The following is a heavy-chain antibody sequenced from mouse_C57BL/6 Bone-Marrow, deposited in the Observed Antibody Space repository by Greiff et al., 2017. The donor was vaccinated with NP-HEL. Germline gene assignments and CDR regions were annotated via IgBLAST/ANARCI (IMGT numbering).Heavy chain of an antibody. CDR1: GFTFSSYA. V-gene: IGHV5-4*03. D-gene: IGHD1-1*01. CDR3: ARSGYYGSSPYWYFDV. Sequence: DVMLVESGGGLVKPGGSLKLSCAASGFTFSSYAMSWVRQTPEKRLEWVATISDGGSYTYYPDNVKGRFTISRDNAKNNLYLQMSHLKSEDTAMYYCARSGYYGSSPYWYFDVWGTGTTVTVSS. J-gene: IGHJ1*03. CDR2: ISDGGSYT.